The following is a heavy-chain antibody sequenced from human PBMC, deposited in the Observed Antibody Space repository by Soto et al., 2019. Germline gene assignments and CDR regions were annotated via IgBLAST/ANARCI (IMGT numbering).Heavy chain of an antibody. CDR2: IYPGDSDT. J-gene: IGHJ4*02. CDR3: ARHLRATPFDS. Sequence: GESLKISCKGSGYSFTTYWIGWVRQMPGKSLEWMGIIYPGDSDTRYSPSFQGQVTISADRSISTAYLQWSNLKASDSAMYYCARHLRATPFDSWGQGTLVTVSS. CDR1: GYSFTTYW. V-gene: IGHV5-51*01. D-gene: IGHD1-26*01.